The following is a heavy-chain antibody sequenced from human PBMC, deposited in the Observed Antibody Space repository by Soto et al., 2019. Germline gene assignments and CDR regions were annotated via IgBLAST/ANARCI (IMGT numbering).Heavy chain of an antibody. Sequence: LGESLKISCKGSGYSFTSYWIGWVRQMPGKGLEWMGIIYPGDSDTRYSPSFQGQVTISADKSISTAYLQWSSLKASDTAMYYCARTRTGYSSGPYYFDYWGQGTLVTV. CDR2: IYPGDSDT. J-gene: IGHJ4*02. CDR3: ARTRTGYSSGPYYFDY. CDR1: GYSFTSYW. V-gene: IGHV5-51*01. D-gene: IGHD6-19*01.